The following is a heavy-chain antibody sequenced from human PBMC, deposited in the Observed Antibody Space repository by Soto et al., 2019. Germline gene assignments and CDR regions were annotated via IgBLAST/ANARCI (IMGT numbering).Heavy chain of an antibody. V-gene: IGHV1-46*01. J-gene: IGHJ4*02. CDR3: AREYGNYDSSGYYAY. Sequence: SVKVSCKTSVYSFTSYFIHWVRQAPGQGLEWMGIINPSGGSTNYAQKLQGRVSMTRDRSTSTVHMELSSLRSDDTAMYYCAREYGNYDSSGYYAYWGQGTLVTVSS. CDR2: INPSGGST. CDR1: VYSFTSYF. D-gene: IGHD3-22*01.